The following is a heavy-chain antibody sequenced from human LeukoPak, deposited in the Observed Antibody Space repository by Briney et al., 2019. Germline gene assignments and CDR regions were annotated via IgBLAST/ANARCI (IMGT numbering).Heavy chain of an antibody. CDR3: ARSLERAAFYYYGMDV. V-gene: IGHV3-30*04. J-gene: IGHJ6*02. Sequence: GRSLRLSCAASGFTFSIYAMHWVRQAPGKGLGWGALILHVGSVKYYAESVKGRFTISRDYSKNTLYQQMNSLRAEDTVGYYCARSLERAAFYYYGMDVWRQGPTVPVPS. D-gene: IGHD1-1*01. CDR2: ILHVGSVK. CDR1: GFTFSIYA.